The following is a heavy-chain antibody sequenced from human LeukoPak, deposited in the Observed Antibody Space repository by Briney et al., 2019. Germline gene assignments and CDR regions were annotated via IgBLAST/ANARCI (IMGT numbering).Heavy chain of an antibody. Sequence: GGSLRLSCAASGLTFSGYDMFWVRQATGKGLEWVSGIGTTGDTYYAASVKGRFTISRENARNSLYLQMNSLIAGDTAVYYCARSTIAVAYGLDVWGQGTTVTVS. D-gene: IGHD6-19*01. CDR1: GLTFSGYD. J-gene: IGHJ6*02. CDR3: ARSTIAVAYGLDV. V-gene: IGHV3-13*04. CDR2: IGTTGDT.